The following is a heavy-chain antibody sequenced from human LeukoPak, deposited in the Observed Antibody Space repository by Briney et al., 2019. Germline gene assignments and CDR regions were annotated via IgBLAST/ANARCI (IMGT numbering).Heavy chain of an antibody. CDR1: GFTFNRYA. V-gene: IGHV3-23*01. CDR3: AKDRSSSFSGFLEY. CDR2: MSYSGSST. D-gene: IGHD6-6*01. Sequence: PGGSLILSCAASGFTFNRYAMNGARHAPGKGLEWVSAMSYSGSSTYYADSVKGRFTISRDNSKNTLYLQMNSLRAEDTAVYYCAKDRSSSFSGFLEYWGQGTLVTVSS. J-gene: IGHJ4*02.